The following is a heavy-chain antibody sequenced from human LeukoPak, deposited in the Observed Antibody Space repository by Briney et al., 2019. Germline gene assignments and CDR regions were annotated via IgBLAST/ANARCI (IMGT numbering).Heavy chain of an antibody. J-gene: IGHJ4*02. CDR3: ARDSPFGGN. CDR1: GFTFSSYA. D-gene: IGHD4-23*01. CDR2: IKGDGSER. V-gene: IGHV3-7*01. Sequence: PGGSLRLSCAASGFTFSSYAITWVRQAPGKGLEWVANIKGDGSERNYVDSVKGRFTISRDNAKNSLYLQINSLRGEDTAVYYCARDSPFGGNWGQGTLVTVSS.